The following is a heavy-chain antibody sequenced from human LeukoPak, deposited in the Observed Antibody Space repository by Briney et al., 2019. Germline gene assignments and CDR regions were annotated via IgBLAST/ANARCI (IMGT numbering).Heavy chain of an antibody. Sequence: SETLSHTCPVSAGSISSSRYYWGWIRHPPGKGLERIGSAYYDGSTYYNPRLKSRLTIFEDTSKNQFSLKLSSVTAANTAMDYCSRFAASSPVYYFDYWGQGTLVTVSS. CDR1: AGSISSSRYY. J-gene: IGHJ4*02. D-gene: IGHD2-15*01. CDR3: SRFAASSPVYYFDY. V-gene: IGHV4-39*01. CDR2: AYYDGST.